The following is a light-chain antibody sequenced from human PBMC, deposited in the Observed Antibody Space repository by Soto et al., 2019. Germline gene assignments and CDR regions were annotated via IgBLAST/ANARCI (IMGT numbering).Light chain of an antibody. V-gene: IGKV3-15*01. CDR3: QQYNNWPRT. CDR1: QSISDT. J-gene: IGKJ1*01. CDR2: GAT. Sequence: EIVMTQSPVTLSVSPGGRATLSCRASQSISDTLAWYQQKPGQAPRLLIHGATTRATGIPARFSGSGSGTEFTLTISSLQSEDFAVYYCQQYNNWPRTFGQGTKVDIK.